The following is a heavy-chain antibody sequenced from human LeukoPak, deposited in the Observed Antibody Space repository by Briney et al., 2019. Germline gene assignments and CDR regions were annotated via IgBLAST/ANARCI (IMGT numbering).Heavy chain of an antibody. CDR2: ISRSGSTI. CDR1: GFTFSSYE. J-gene: IGHJ6*03. CDR3: ARVRPTYYPEGTAYYYYYYMDV. V-gene: IGHV3-48*03. Sequence: GGSLRLSCAASGFTFSSYEMNWVRQAPGKGLEWVSYISRSGSTIYYADSVKGRFTISRDNAKNSLYLQMNSLRAEDTAVYYCARVRPTYYPEGTAYYYYYYMDVWGKGTTVTISS. D-gene: IGHD3-10*01.